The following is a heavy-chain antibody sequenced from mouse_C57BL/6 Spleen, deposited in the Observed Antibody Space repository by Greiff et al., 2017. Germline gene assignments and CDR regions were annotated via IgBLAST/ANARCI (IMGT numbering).Heavy chain of an antibody. CDR1: EYEFPSHD. CDR2: INSDGGST. D-gene: IGHD2-5*01. J-gene: IGHJ4*01. V-gene: IGHV5-2*01. CDR3: ARQSNYAYAMDY. Sequence: EVKVVESGGGLVQPGESLKLSCESNEYEFPSHDMSWVRKTPEKRLELVAAINSDGGSTYYPDTMERRFIISRDNTKKTLYLQMSSLRSEDTALYYCARQSNYAYAMDYWGQGTSVTVSS.